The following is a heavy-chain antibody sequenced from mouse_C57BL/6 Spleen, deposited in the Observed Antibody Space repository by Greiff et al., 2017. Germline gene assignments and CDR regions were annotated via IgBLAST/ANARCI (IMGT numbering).Heavy chain of an antibody. CDR1: GYTFTSYW. CDR2: IDPSDSET. D-gene: IGHD1-1*01. Sequence: QVQLQQPGAELVRPGSSVKLSCKASGYTFTSYWMHWVKQRPIQGLEWIGNIDPSDSETHYNQKFKDKATLTVDKSSSTAYMQLSSLTSEDSAVXYCARSGYYGSSYEEAMDYWGQGTSVTVSS. J-gene: IGHJ4*01. CDR3: ARSGYYGSSYEEAMDY. V-gene: IGHV1-52*01.